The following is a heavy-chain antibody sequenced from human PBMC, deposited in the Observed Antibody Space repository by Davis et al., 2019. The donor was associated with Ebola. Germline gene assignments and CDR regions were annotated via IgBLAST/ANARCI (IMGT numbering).Heavy chain of an antibody. CDR3: AREWLQSYDAFDI. Sequence: GRFTISRDNAKNTLYLQMNSLRPEDTAMYYCAREWLQSYDAFDIWGQGTMVTVSS. J-gene: IGHJ3*02. D-gene: IGHD5-24*01. V-gene: IGHV3-74*01.